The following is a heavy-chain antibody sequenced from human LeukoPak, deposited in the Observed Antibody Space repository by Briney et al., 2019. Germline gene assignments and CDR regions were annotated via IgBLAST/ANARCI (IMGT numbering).Heavy chain of an antibody. Sequence: GASVKVSCKASGYTFTSYGISWVRQAPGQGLEWMGWISAYNGNTNYAQKLQGRVTMTTDTSTSTAYMELRSLRSDDTAVYYCASPLSGAVAGTEAFDIWGQGTMVTVSS. J-gene: IGHJ3*02. CDR2: ISAYNGNT. V-gene: IGHV1-18*01. CDR3: ASPLSGAVAGTEAFDI. D-gene: IGHD6-19*01. CDR1: GYTFTSYG.